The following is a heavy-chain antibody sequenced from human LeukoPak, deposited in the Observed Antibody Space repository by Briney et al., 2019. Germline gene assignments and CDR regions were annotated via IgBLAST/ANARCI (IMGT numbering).Heavy chain of an antibody. V-gene: IGHV3-23*01. CDR2: ISGSGGST. J-gene: IGHJ3*02. CDR3: ATSYGHDYGDAFDI. CDR1: GFTFSSYA. Sequence: HPGGSLRLSCAASGFTFSSYAMSWVRQAPGKGLEWVSAISGSGGSTYYADSVKGRFTISRDNSKNTLYLQMNGLRAEDTAVYYCATSYGHDYGDAFDIWGQGTMVTVSS. D-gene: IGHD4-17*01.